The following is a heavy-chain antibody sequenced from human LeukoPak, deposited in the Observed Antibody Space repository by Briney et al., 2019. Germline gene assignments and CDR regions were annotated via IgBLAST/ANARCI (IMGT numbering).Heavy chain of an antibody. Sequence: PGGSLRLSCAASGFTFSSYAMSWVRQAPGKGLEWVSAISGSGGSTYYADSVKGRFTISRDNAKNSLYLQMNSLRAEDTAVYYCARGFAGEAYFDYWGQGTLVTVSS. V-gene: IGHV3-23*01. D-gene: IGHD3-16*01. CDR3: ARGFAGEAYFDY. CDR2: ISGSGGST. CDR1: GFTFSSYA. J-gene: IGHJ4*02.